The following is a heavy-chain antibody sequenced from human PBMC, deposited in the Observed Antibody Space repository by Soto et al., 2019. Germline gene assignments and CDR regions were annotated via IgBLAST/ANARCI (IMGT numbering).Heavy chain of an antibody. Sequence: GESLKISCKGSGYTFTNYWIGWVRQMPGKGLEWMGIIYPGDSDTKYNPSFQGQVTISADKSITTTYLRWTSLKASDTAIYYCAASIFYYGMDVWGKGTTVTVSS. CDR2: IYPGDSDT. J-gene: IGHJ6*04. CDR3: AASIFYYGMDV. V-gene: IGHV5-51*01. CDR1: GYTFTNYW.